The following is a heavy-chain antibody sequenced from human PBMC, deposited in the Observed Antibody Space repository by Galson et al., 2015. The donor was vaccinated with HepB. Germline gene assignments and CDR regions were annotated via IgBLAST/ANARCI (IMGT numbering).Heavy chain of an antibody. CDR1: GFTFSSYG. D-gene: IGHD6-19*01. Sequence: SLRLSCAASGFTFSSYGMHWVRQAPGKGLEWVAFIRYDGSNKYYADSVKGRFTISRDNSKNTLYLQMNSLRAEDTAVYYCTRVRIAVAGGDGTTDYWGQGTLVTVSS. J-gene: IGHJ4*02. CDR2: IRYDGSNK. V-gene: IGHV3-30*02. CDR3: TRVRIAVAGGDGTTDY.